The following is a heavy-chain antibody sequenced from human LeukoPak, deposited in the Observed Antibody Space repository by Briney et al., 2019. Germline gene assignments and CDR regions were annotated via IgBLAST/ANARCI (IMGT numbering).Heavy chain of an antibody. Sequence: GGSLRLSCAASGFSSDDYGMSWVPQAPGKGLGWGSVFNWMGGRTGYAATVKGRFTISRDNAKSSLYLQMNSLRAEDTALYYCAREYPLVEGGGYDFGGQGTLVTVSS. CDR3: AREYPLVEGGGYDF. V-gene: IGHV3-20*04. J-gene: IGHJ4*02. D-gene: IGHD5-12*01. CDR1: GFSSDDYG. CDR2: FNWMGGRT.